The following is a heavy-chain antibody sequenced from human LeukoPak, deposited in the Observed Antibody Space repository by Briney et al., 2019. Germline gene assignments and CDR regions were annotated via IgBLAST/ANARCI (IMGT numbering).Heavy chain of an antibody. V-gene: IGHV1-18*01. CDR2: ISAYNGNT. Sequence: GASVKVSCKASGYTFTSYGISWVRQAPGQGLEWMGWISAYNGNTSYAQKLQGRVTMTTDTSTSTAYMELRSLRSEDTAVYYCATFPFWSGYQTLDYWGQGTLVTVSS. CDR3: ATFPFWSGYQTLDY. J-gene: IGHJ4*02. D-gene: IGHD3-3*01. CDR1: GYTFTSYG.